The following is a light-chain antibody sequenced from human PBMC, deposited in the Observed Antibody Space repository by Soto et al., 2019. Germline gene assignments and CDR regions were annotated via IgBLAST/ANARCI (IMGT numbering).Light chain of an antibody. V-gene: IGKV1-17*01. J-gene: IGKJ1*01. Sequence: DIQMTQSPSSLSAFVGDRVTITCRASQGIRNDLVWYQQKPGKAPKRLIYGASSLQSGVPSRFSGSGSETEFTFTISSLQPEDFATYFCLQHNSYTRTFGQGTKVDIX. CDR2: GAS. CDR3: LQHNSYTRT. CDR1: QGIRND.